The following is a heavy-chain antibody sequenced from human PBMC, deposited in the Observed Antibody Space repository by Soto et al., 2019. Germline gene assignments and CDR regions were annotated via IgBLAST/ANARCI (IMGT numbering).Heavy chain of an antibody. Sequence: SETLSLTCTVSGGSISSYYWSWIRQPPGKGLEWIGYIYYSGSTNYNPSPTSRVTISVDTSKNQFSLKLSSVTAADTAVYYCARARLGYNWFDPWGQGTLVTVSS. D-gene: IGHD3-16*01. CDR2: IYYSGST. CDR3: ARARLGYNWFDP. V-gene: IGHV4-59*01. J-gene: IGHJ5*02. CDR1: GGSISSYY.